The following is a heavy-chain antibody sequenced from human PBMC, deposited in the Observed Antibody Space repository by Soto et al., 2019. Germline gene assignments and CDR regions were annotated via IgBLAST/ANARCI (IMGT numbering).Heavy chain of an antibody. J-gene: IGHJ6*02. Sequence: PGGSLRLSCAASGFTFSSYSMNWVRQAPGKGLEWVSSISSSSSYIYYADSVKGRFTISRDNAKNSLYLQMNSLRAEDTAVYYCARFYDSSGYFSYGMDVWGQGTTVTVSS. CDR1: GFTFSSYS. V-gene: IGHV3-21*01. CDR2: ISSSSSYI. D-gene: IGHD3-22*01. CDR3: ARFYDSSGYFSYGMDV.